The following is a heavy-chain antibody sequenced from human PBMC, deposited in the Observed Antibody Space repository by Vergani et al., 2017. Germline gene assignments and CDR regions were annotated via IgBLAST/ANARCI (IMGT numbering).Heavy chain of an antibody. CDR2: ISYDGSNK. D-gene: IGHD6-19*01. CDR3: AKRDYSSGWYFGVAY. Sequence: QVQLVESGGGVVQPGRSLRLSCAASGFTFSSYGMHWVRQAPGKGLEWVAVISYDGSNKYYADSVKGRFTISRDNSKNTLYLQMNSLRAEDTAVYYCAKRDYSSGWYFGVAYWDQGTLVTVSS. CDR1: GFTFSSYG. J-gene: IGHJ4*02. V-gene: IGHV3-30*18.